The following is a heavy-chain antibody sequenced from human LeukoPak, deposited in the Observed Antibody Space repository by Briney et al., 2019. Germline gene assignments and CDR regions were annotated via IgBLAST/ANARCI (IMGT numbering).Heavy chain of an antibody. J-gene: IGHJ4*02. D-gene: IGHD4-11*01. Sequence: GGSLRLSCAASGFTFSDYYMSWIRQAPGKGLEWVSYISSSGSTIYYADSVKGRFTISRDNAKNSLYLQMNSLRAEDTAVYYCARVETTVTQYYFDYWGQGTLVTVPS. CDR1: GFTFSDYY. CDR2: ISSSGSTI. CDR3: ARVETTVTQYYFDY. V-gene: IGHV3-11*04.